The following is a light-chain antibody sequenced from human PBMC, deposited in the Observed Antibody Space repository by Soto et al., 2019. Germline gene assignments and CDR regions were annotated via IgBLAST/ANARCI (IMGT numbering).Light chain of an antibody. CDR3: QQYDVWPSIT. V-gene: IGKV3-15*01. CDR1: QTVGSN. CDR2: GAS. Sequence: EKVMTQSPDTLSVSPGERATLSCRASQTVGSNLAWFQQKPGQSPRLLIYGASTRATGIPARFSGSGSGTEFTLTISSLQSEDSAVYYCQQYDVWPSITFGQGTRWRL. J-gene: IGKJ5*01.